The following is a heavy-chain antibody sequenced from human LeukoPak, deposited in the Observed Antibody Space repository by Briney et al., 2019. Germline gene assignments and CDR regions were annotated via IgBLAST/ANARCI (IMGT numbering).Heavy chain of an antibody. CDR3: ASSGLLVRAFDI. V-gene: IGHV3-20*04. J-gene: IGHJ3*02. CDR1: GFTFDDYG. Sequence: GGSLRLSCAASGFTFDDYGMSWVRQAPGKGLEWFSGINWNGGSTGYADSVKGRFTISRDNAKNSLYLQMNSLRAEDTALYYCASSGLLVRAFDIWGQGTMVTVSS. D-gene: IGHD2-8*02. CDR2: INWNGGST.